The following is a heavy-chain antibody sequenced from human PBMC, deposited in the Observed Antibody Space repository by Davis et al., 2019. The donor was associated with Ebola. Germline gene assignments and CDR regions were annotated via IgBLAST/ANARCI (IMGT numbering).Heavy chain of an antibody. J-gene: IGHJ6*02. D-gene: IGHD3-10*01. CDR1: GFTFSSYG. CDR2: ISSSGSTI. Sequence: GGSLRLSCAASGFTFSSYGMNWVRQAPGKGLEWVSYISSSGSTIYYADSVKGRFTISRDNAKNSLYLQMNSLRAEDTAVYYCARLGLWFGELLYHYGMDVWGQGTTVTVSS. CDR3: ARLGLWFGELLYHYGMDV. V-gene: IGHV3-48*04.